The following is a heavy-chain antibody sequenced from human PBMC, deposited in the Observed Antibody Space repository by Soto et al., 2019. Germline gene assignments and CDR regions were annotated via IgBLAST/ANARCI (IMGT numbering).Heavy chain of an antibody. CDR2: ISGSGDST. CDR3: ANTAGGYCSTTTCAGNFGYFCL. Sequence: EVQLLESGGGLVQPGGSLRLSCAASGFTFSSYAMSWVRQAPGKGLEWVSGISGSGDSTYSADSVKGRFTISRDNSKRTLYLQMNRLRADGTAGYYCANTAGGYCSTTTCAGNFGYFCLWGRG. J-gene: IGHJ2*01. CDR1: GFTFSSYA. V-gene: IGHV3-23*01. D-gene: IGHD2-2*01.